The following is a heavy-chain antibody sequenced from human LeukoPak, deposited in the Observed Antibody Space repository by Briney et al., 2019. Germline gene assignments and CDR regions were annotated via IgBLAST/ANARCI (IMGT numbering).Heavy chain of an antibody. CDR2: INHSGST. D-gene: IGHD2-2*01. V-gene: IGHV4-34*01. CDR1: GGSFSGYY. CDR3: ARGLAARGYRYCSSTSCSAYNWFDP. J-gene: IGHJ5*02. Sequence: SETLSLTCAVYGGSFSGYYWSWIRQPPGKGLEWIGEINHSGSTNYNPSLKSRVTISVDTSKNQFSLKLSSVTAADTAVYYCARGLAARGYRYCSSTSCSAYNWFDPWGQGTLVTVSS.